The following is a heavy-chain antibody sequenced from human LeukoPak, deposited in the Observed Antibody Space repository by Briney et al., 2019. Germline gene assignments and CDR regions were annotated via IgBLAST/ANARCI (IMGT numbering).Heavy chain of an antibody. V-gene: IGHV3-53*01. D-gene: IGHD3-3*01. J-gene: IGHJ4*02. CDR2: IYSGGST. CDR3: AKNLWGAIFGVAFKN. CDR1: GFTVSSNY. Sequence: GGPLRLSCAASGFTVSSNYMSWVRQAPGKGLEWVSVIYSGGSTYYADSVKGRFTISRDNSKNTLYLQMNSLRAEDTAVYYCAKNLWGAIFGVAFKNWGQGTLVTVSS.